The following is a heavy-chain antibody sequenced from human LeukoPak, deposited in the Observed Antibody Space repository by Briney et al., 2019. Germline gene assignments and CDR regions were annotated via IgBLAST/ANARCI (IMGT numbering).Heavy chain of an antibody. Sequence: QPGGSLRLSCAASGFTFSSRTMNWVRQAPGKGLEWISYISSSSSAIYYADSVKGRFTISRDDAKNSLYLQMNSLRAEDTAVYYCARDLAGDYGDPTYYYYGMDVWGQGTTVTVSS. V-gene: IGHV3-48*01. D-gene: IGHD4-17*01. CDR3: ARDLAGDYGDPTYYYYGMDV. J-gene: IGHJ6*02. CDR2: ISSSSSAI. CDR1: GFTFSSRT.